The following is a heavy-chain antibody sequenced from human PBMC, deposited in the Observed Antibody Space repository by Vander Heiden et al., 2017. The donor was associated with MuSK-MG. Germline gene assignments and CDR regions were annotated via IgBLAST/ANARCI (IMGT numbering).Heavy chain of an antibody. D-gene: IGHD6-13*01. CDR2: ISYDGSNK. V-gene: IGHV3-30*18. CDR1: GFSCTSHG. Sequence: QVQLAESGGGVVQPGRSLRLSCAAAGFSCTSHGMHWVRQAPGKGLEWVAVISYDGSNKYYADSVKGRFTISRDNSKNTLYLQMNSLRAEDTAVYYCAKGYRGSSWYSEAFDIWGQGTMVTVSS. CDR3: AKGYRGSSWYSEAFDI. J-gene: IGHJ3*02.